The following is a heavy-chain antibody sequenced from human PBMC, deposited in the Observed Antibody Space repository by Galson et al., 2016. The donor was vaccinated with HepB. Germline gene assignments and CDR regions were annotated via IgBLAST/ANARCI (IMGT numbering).Heavy chain of an antibody. V-gene: IGHV3-53*01. D-gene: IGHD2-15*01. J-gene: IGHJ4*02. Sequence: SLRLSCAVSGFSVSDNYMSWVRQAPGQGLEWVSLMYSDGRTHYADSAQGRFTISRDNSKNTVFLQMKSLRAEDSAVYFCYSRLGYCRGEPCFGRYWGQGTLVTVSA. CDR2: MYSDGRT. CDR3: YSRLGYCRGEPCFGRY. CDR1: GFSVSDNY.